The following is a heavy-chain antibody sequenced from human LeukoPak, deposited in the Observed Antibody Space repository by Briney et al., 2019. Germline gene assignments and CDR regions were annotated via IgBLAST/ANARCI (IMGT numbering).Heavy chain of an antibody. J-gene: IGHJ6*03. V-gene: IGHV1-8*01. CDR3: ARLPRAAAGFYYYYYMDV. D-gene: IGHD6-13*01. CDR1: GYTFSNYD. CDR2: MNPNSGNT. Sequence: ASVKVSCKASGYTFSNYDINWVRQATGQGLEWMGWMNPNSGNTGYAQRFQGRVTMTRNTAISTAYMELSNLRSEDTAVYYCARLPRAAAGFYYYYYMDVWGKGTTVTISS.